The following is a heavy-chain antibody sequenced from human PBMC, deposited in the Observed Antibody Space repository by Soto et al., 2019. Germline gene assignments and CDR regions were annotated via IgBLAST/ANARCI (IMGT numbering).Heavy chain of an antibody. CDR1: GGSISSYY. D-gene: IGHD6-19*01. Sequence: SETLSLTCTVSGGSISSYYWSWIRQPPGKGLEWIGYIYYSGSTNHNPSLKSRVTISVDTSKNQFSLKLSSVTAADTAVYYCAREKAVAGDYYYGMDVWGQGATVTVSS. CDR3: AREKAVAGDYYYGMDV. J-gene: IGHJ6*02. CDR2: IYYSGST. V-gene: IGHV4-59*01.